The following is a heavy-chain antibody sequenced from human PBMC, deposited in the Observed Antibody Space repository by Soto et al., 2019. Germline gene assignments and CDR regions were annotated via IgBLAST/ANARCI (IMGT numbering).Heavy chain of an antibody. CDR3: ARSKYYYYYGMDV. CDR1: GGSISSYY. J-gene: IGHJ6*02. CDR2: IYYSGST. V-gene: IGHV4-59*01. Sequence: SETLSLTCTVSGGSISSYYWSWIRQPPGKGLEWIGYIYYSGSTNYNPSLRSRVTISVDTSKNQFSLKLSSVTAADTAVYYCARSKYYYYYGMDVWGQGTTVTVSS.